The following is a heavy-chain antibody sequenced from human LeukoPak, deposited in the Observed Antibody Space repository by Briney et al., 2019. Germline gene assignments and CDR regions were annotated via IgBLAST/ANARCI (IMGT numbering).Heavy chain of an antibody. V-gene: IGHV4-4*07. CDR1: GGPISSYY. J-gene: IGHJ6*03. D-gene: IGHD5-12*01. Sequence: SETLSLTCTVSGGPISSYYWSWIRQPAGKGLEWIGRIYTSGSTNYNPSLKSRVTISVNPSKNQFSLKLSSVTAADTAVYYCARAFSVGGYDYNYYYYMDVWGKGTTVTVSS. CDR3: ARAFSVGGYDYNYYYYMDV. CDR2: IYTSGST.